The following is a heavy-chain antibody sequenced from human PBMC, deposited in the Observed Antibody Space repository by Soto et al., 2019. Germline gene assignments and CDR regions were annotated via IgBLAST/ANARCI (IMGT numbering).Heavy chain of an antibody. CDR3: ARGYCTTTICDPWFDP. V-gene: IGHV5-51*01. Sequence: PGESLEISCTGSGYAFTSYWISWVRQMPGKGLEWMGIIYPGDSDTRYSPSFQGQVTISADKSITTAYLQWSSLKASDTAMYYCARGYCTTTICDPWFDPWGQGTLVTVS. CDR1: GYAFTSYW. J-gene: IGHJ5*02. CDR2: IYPGDSDT. D-gene: IGHD2-2*01.